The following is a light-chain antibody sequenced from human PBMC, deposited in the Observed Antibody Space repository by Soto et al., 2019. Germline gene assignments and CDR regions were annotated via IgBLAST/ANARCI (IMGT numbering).Light chain of an antibody. J-gene: IGKJ5*01. CDR2: PAS. Sequence: AIQMPKCPSSLSSSVVDIVTITFRASQGIRNDLGWYQQKPGKAPKLLIYPASSLQSGVPSRFSGSRSGTDFTLTISSLQPEDFATYYCQQSYSTPFTFGQGTRLEIK. V-gene: IGKV1-6*01. CDR3: QQSYSTPFT. CDR1: QGIRND.